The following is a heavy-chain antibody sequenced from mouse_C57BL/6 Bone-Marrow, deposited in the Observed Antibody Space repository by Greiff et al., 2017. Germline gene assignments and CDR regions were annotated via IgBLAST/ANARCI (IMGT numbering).Heavy chain of an antibody. CDR1: GYSITSGYD. J-gene: IGHJ1*03. CDR2: ISYSGST. V-gene: IGHV3-1*01. CDR3: ARDTGRYYGNWYFDV. D-gene: IGHD2-1*01. Sequence: EVQLQESGPGMVKPSQSLSLTCTVTGYSITSGYDWHWIRHFPGNKLEWMGYISYSGSTNYNPSLKSRISITHDTSKNHFFLKLNSVTTEDTATYYCARDTGRYYGNWYFDVWGTGTTVTVSS.